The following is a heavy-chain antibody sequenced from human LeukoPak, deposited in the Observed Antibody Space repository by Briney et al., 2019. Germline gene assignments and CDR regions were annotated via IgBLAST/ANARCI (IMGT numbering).Heavy chain of an antibody. J-gene: IGHJ4*02. CDR2: IIPIFGTA. Sequence: SVKVSCKASGGTFSSYAISWVRQAPGQGLEWMGGIIPIFGTANYAQKFQGRVTITADESTTTAYMEVSSLRSEDTAVYYCARGEVPPHYFDSWGQGTLVTVSS. V-gene: IGHV1-69*13. CDR1: GGTFSSYA. CDR3: ARGEVPPHYFDS.